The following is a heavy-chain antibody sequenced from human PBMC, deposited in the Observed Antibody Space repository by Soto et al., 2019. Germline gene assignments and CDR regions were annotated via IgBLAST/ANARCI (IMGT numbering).Heavy chain of an antibody. D-gene: IGHD3-16*01. CDR2: VAFDGSDK. CDR3: AREGGYYFDY. J-gene: IGHJ4*02. Sequence: QVQLVESGGGVVQPGRSLRLSCAASGFTFNSYPLHWVRQAPGKGLKWVAGVAFDGSDKYYADSAKGRLTISRDNPKNTIYLQMNYLRAEDTAMYYCAREGGYYFDYWGQGTLVTVSS. CDR1: GFTFNSYP. V-gene: IGHV3-30-3*01.